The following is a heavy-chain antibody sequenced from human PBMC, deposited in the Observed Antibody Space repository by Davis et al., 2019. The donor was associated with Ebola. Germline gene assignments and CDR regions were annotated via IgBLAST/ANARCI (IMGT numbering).Heavy chain of an antibody. V-gene: IGHV3-30*18. Sequence: PGGSLRLSCAASGFTFSSYSMNWVRQAPGTGLEWMTVMSYDGSNKYYADSLKGRFTISRDNSKNTLYLQMNSLRSEDTAVYYCAKDRYYDNNPLYYESECWGQGTLVTVSS. CDR2: MSYDGSNK. CDR3: AKDRYYDNNPLYYESEC. D-gene: IGHD3-22*01. CDR1: GFTFSSYS. J-gene: IGHJ4*02.